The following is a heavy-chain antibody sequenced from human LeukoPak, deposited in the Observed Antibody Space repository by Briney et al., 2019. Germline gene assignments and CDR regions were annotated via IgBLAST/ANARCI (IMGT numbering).Heavy chain of an antibody. V-gene: IGHV3-23*01. CDR1: GFTVSSDY. CDR3: AKDFRLAVARGIFDY. D-gene: IGHD6-19*01. CDR2: ISASGGST. Sequence: GGSLRLSCAASGFTVSSDYMSWVRQAPGKGLEWVSSISASGGSTYYADSVKGRFTISRDNSKNTLYLQMNSLRAEDTAVYYCAKDFRLAVARGIFDYWGQGTLVSISS. J-gene: IGHJ4*02.